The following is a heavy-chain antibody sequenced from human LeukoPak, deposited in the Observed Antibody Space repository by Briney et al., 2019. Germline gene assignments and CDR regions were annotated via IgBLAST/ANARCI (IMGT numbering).Heavy chain of an antibody. J-gene: IGHJ4*02. V-gene: IGHV4-38-2*01. CDR2: IYNSGST. CDR1: GYSISSGYY. D-gene: IGHD1-26*01. Sequence: SETLSLTCAVSGYSISSGYYWGWIRQPPGKGLEWFGNIYNSGSTDYNPSLKSRVTISVDTSKNQFSLRLSSVTAADTAVYYCARRRVHSGNHHFDYWGQGTLVTVSS. CDR3: ARRRVHSGNHHFDY.